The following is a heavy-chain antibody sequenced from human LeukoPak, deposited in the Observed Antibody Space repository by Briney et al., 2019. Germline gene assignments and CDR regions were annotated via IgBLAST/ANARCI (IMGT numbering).Heavy chain of an antibody. J-gene: IGHJ6*03. CDR3: AKVVGDNYYYYYMDV. V-gene: IGHV3-30*02. CDR1: GFTFSSYG. CDR2: IRYDGSNK. D-gene: IGHD2-21*01. Sequence: GGSLRLSCAASGFTFSSYGMYWVRQAPGKGLAWVAFIRYDGSNKYYADSVKGRFTISRDNSKNTLYLQMNSLRAEDTAVYYCAKVVGDNYYYYYMDVWGKGTTVTVSS.